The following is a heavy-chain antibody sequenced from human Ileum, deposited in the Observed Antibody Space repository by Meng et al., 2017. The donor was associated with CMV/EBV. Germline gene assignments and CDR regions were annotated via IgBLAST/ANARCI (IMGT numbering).Heavy chain of an antibody. D-gene: IGHD2-15*01. CDR2: IKSKTDGGTT. Sequence: SGFSFSTAWMSWVRQAPGKGLEWIGRIKSKTDGGTTDYAAPVKGRFTISRDDSKNTLSLQMNSPKTEDTAVYYCATGGRWELQFESWGQGTLVTVSS. CDR3: ATGGRWELQFES. V-gene: IGHV3-15*01. CDR1: GFSFSTAW. J-gene: IGHJ4*02.